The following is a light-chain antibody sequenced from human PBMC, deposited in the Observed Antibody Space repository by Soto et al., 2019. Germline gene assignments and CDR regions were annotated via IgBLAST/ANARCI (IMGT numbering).Light chain of an antibody. Sequence: QSVLPQPPSVCGALRHRGTISFTWTSSNIAAGYDGQWYEQLPGTAPKLLIYGNSNRPSGVPDRFSVSKSGTSASLAITGLQAEDEADYYWQSYDSSLSGWVFGGGTKLTVI. V-gene: IGLV1-40*01. CDR1: SSNIAAGYD. J-gene: IGLJ3*02. CDR2: GNS. CDR3: QSYDSSLSGWV.